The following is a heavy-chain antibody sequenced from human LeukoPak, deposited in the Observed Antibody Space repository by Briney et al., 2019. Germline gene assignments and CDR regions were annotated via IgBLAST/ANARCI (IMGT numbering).Heavy chain of an antibody. CDR1: GYTFTGYY. CDR3: EVGLWNDVQYYYYYMDV. CDR2: INPNSGGT. D-gene: IGHD1-1*01. V-gene: IGHV1-2*02. Sequence: GASVKVSCKASGYTFTGYYMHWVRQAPGQGLEWMGWINPNSGGTNYAQKFQGSVTMTRDPSIRTAYMELSRVRSHDTAVCYCEVGLWNDVQYYYYYMDVLGKGTTVTVSS. J-gene: IGHJ6*03.